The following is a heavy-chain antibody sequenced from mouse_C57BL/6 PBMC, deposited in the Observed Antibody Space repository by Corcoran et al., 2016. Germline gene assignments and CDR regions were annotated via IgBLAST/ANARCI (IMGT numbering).Heavy chain of an antibody. CDR3: ARTGYAKDY. V-gene: IGHV1-19*01. CDR1: VYTFTDYH. J-gene: IGHJ4*01. CDR2: INPYNGGT. Sequence: EVQLQQCGPELVKTGAAVNMSCKASVYTFTDYHMNWVKQSHGKSLEWIGVINPYNGGTSYNQKFKGKATLTVDKSSSTAYMELNSLTSEDSAVYYCARTGYAKDYWGQGTSVTVSS.